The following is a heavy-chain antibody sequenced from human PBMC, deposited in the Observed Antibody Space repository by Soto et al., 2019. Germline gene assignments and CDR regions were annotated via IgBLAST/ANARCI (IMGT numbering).Heavy chain of an antibody. J-gene: IGHJ5*02. V-gene: IGHV1-18*04. CDR2: IKPDNGDT. Sequence: QLQLVQSGAKVERPGASVRVSCKAYGYPFSKYGISWIRQAPGQGLEWMGWIKPDNGDTNYAQKFQGRVTMTTDTSSNTAYMELRSLRSDDTAVYYCATSYDSGFDPWGQRTLVSVSS. CDR1: GYPFSKYG. D-gene: IGHD5-12*01. CDR3: ATSYDSGFDP.